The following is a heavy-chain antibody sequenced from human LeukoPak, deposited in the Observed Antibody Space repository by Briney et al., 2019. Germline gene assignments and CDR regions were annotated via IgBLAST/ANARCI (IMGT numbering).Heavy chain of an antibody. J-gene: IGHJ4*02. D-gene: IGHD3-3*01. Sequence: GASVKVSCKASGYTFTGYYMHWVRQAPGQGLEWMGWINPNSGGTNYAQKFQGRVTMTRDTSIRTAYMELSRLRSDDTAVYYCARGPTLRFLEWLPNTPPDYWGQGTLVTVSS. CDR3: ARGPTLRFLEWLPNTPPDY. CDR1: GYTFTGYY. CDR2: INPNSGGT. V-gene: IGHV1-2*02.